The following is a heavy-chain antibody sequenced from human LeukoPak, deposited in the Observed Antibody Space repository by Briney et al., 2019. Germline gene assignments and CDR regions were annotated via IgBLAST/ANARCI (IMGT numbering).Heavy chain of an antibody. J-gene: IGHJ6*02. Sequence: GGSLRLSCVASGFTFTTYSLNWVRQAPGKGLEWVSSISSTSSYIYYADSVKGRFTLSRDNAKNSIYPQMDSLRAEDTAVYYCTSRGDFWSGYWAMNVWGQGTTVIVSS. CDR2: ISSTSSYI. D-gene: IGHD3-3*01. CDR1: GFTFTTYS. V-gene: IGHV3-21*01. CDR3: TSRGDFWSGYWAMNV.